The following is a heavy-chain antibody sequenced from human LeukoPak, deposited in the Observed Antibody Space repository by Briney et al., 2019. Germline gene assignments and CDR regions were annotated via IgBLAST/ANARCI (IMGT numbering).Heavy chain of an antibody. V-gene: IGHV3-30*02. CDR1: GFVFSSYG. CDR2: IRYDGSNK. Sequence: GGSLRLSCAASGFVFSSYGMHWVRQAPGKGLEWVAFIRYDGSNKYYADSAKGRFTISRDNSRNTLYLQMNSLRAEDTAVYYCAKPHFDYWGQGALVTVSS. CDR3: AKPHFDY. J-gene: IGHJ4*02.